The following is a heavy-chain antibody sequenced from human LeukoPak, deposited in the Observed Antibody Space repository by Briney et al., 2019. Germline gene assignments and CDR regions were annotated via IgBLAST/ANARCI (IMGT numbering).Heavy chain of an antibody. J-gene: IGHJ4*02. V-gene: IGHV3-23*01. CDR3: AKVLRYFDPPQYYFDY. CDR2: ISGSGDST. CDR1: GFTFSNYA. Sequence: PGGSLRLSCAVSGFTFSNYAMSWVRQAPGKGLEWVSTISGSGDSTFYAGSVKGRFTISRDNSKNTLYLQMKSLRAEDTAVYYCAKVLRYFDPPQYYFDYWGQGTLVTASS. D-gene: IGHD3-9*01.